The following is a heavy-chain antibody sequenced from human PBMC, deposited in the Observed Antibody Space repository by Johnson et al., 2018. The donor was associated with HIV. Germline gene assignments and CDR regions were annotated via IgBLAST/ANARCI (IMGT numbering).Heavy chain of an antibody. CDR2: VSYDGNKK. CDR3: ARADITYSYYDSSGKPKRACDI. CDR1: GFTFSSYA. J-gene: IGHJ3*02. V-gene: IGHV3-30*04. Sequence: QVQLVESGGGVVQPGRSLRLSCAASGFTFSSYAMHWVRQAPGKGLEWVAVVSYDGNKKYYADSVKGRFTISRDNSKNTLYLQMNSLGAEDTAVYYCARADITYSYYDSSGKPKRACDIWCQGTMVTVSS. D-gene: IGHD3-22*01.